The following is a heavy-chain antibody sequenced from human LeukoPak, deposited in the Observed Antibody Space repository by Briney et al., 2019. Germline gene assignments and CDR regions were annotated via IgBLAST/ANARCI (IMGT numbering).Heavy chain of an antibody. CDR1: GGSISSYY. J-gene: IGHJ4*02. CDR2: IYYSGST. Sequence: SETLSLTCTVSGGSISSYYWSWIRQPPGKGLEWIGYIYYSGSTNYNPSLKSRVTISLDTSKNQFSLKLGSVTAADTAVYNCARDLVRGAYDYWGQGTLVTVSS. D-gene: IGHD3-10*01. V-gene: IGHV4-59*01. CDR3: ARDLVRGAYDY.